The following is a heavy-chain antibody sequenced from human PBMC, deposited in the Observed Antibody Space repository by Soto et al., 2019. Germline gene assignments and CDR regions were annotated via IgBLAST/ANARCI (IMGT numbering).Heavy chain of an antibody. J-gene: IGHJ4*02. Sequence: QVQLVQSGAEVKKPGASVKVSCKASGYTFTSYAMHWVRQAPGQRLEWMGWINAGNGNTKYSQKVQGRVTITRDTSASTAYMELSSVRSEDTAVYYCARDRYYGSGSFNYFDYWGQGTLVTVSS. CDR2: INAGNGNT. CDR3: ARDRYYGSGSFNYFDY. CDR1: GYTFTSYA. V-gene: IGHV1-3*01. D-gene: IGHD3-10*01.